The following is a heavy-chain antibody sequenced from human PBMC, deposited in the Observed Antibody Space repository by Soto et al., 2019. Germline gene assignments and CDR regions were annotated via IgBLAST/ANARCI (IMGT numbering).Heavy chain of an antibody. CDR2: FGTSANNT. Sequence: EEQLLESGGGLVQPGGSLRISCVASGFTFSSSAMNWVRQAPGKGLEWVSTFGTSANNTYYADSVRGRFTISRDNSKNTLYLQMNSLRVDDTAEYYCAKARRLLKRGGAFDIWGQGTMVTVSS. CDR1: GFTFSSSA. D-gene: IGHD2-15*01. J-gene: IGHJ3*02. V-gene: IGHV3-23*01. CDR3: AKARRLLKRGGAFDI.